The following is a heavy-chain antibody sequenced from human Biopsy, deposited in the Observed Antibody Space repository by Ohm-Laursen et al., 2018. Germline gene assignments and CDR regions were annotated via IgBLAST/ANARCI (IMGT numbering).Heavy chain of an antibody. D-gene: IGHD3-9*01. CDR3: ATKLTGYFHH. Sequence: SSVKVSCKAPGGTFSNYGVNWVRQAPGQGLEWLGRNIPILGTGNYAHQFQDRVTVVADTSTSTATMELRSLRSDDTAVYYCATKLTGYFHHWGQGTLVIVSS. V-gene: IGHV1-69*06. CDR1: GGTFSNYG. J-gene: IGHJ1*01. CDR2: NIPILGTG.